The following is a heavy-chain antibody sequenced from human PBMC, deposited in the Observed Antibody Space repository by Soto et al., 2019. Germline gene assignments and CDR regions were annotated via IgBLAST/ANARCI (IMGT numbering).Heavy chain of an antibody. CDR1: GGSISSYY. CDR3: ARSPRSSYYDILTGYYGPDYFDY. D-gene: IGHD3-9*01. V-gene: IGHV4-59*01. CDR2: IYYSGST. J-gene: IGHJ4*02. Sequence: SETLSLTCTVSGGSISSYYWSWIRQPPGKGLEWIGYIYYSGSTNYNPSLKSRVTISVDTSKNQFSLKLSSVTAADTAVYYCARSPRSSYYDILTGYYGPDYFDYWGQGTLVTVS.